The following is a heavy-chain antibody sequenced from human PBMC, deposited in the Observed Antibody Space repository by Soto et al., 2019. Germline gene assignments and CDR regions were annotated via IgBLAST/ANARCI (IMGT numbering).Heavy chain of an antibody. CDR2: MYHSGSP. Sequence: PSETLSLTCAVARCLISGGGYFWTWNRQPPGKGLEWIGYMYHSGSPLYNPSLKSRVTISVDTSKNQFSLKLSSVTAADTAVYYCARGRLGSPRITAYDYWGQGTLVTVSS. CDR1: RCLISGGGYF. J-gene: IGHJ4*02. CDR3: ARGRLGSPRITAYDY. V-gene: IGHV4-30-2*01. D-gene: IGHD2-15*01.